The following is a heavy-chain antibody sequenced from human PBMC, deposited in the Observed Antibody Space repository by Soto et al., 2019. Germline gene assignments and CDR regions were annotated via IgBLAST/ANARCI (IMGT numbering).Heavy chain of an antibody. V-gene: IGHV3-74*01. CDR1: GFTLRSHR. J-gene: IGHJ5*02. Sequence: EVQLEESGGGLVQPGGSLRVSCAASGFTLRSHRIHWVRQVPGKGLEWVSRIDTDGGGTSYADSVKGRFTISTDNAKNTVNLQMNGLRGEDTAVYYCATVFDLWGQGTLVTVSS. CDR2: IDTDGGGT. CDR3: ATVFDL.